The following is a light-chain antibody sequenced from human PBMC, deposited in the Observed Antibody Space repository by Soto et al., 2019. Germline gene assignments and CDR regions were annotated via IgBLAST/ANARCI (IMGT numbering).Light chain of an antibody. J-gene: IGKJ2*02. CDR2: EAS. CDR3: QQRPNWPRGT. Sequence: EVVLTQSPATLSLSPGERATLSCRASQSVRNFFAWYQQKPGQAPRLLIYEASNRAAGVPARFSGSGSGTDFTLTISSLEPEDFVVYYCQQRPNWPRGTFGQGTNLEI. V-gene: IGKV3-11*01. CDR1: QSVRNF.